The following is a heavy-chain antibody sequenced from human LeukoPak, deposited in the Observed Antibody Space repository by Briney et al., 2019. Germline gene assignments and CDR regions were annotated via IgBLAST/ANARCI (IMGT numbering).Heavy chain of an antibody. V-gene: IGHV3-9*01. D-gene: IGHD6-13*01. CDR1: GFIFDDYA. Sequence: PGRSLRLSCAASGFIFDDYAMHWVRQAPGKGLEWVSGISWNSGSIGYADSVKGRFTISRDNAKNSLYLQMNSLRAEDTALYYCAKDAISSSWVYNWFDPWGQGTLVTVSS. CDR2: ISWNSGSI. J-gene: IGHJ5*02. CDR3: AKDAISSSWVYNWFDP.